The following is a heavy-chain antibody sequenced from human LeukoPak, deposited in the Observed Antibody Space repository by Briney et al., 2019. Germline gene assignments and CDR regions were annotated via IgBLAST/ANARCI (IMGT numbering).Heavy chain of an antibody. V-gene: IGHV3-7*03. CDR3: ARGDSGSSYRLFYFDF. D-gene: IGHD1-26*01. J-gene: IGHJ4*02. CDR1: GFTFSSYG. CDR2: IKQDGSEK. Sequence: GGSLRLSCAASGFTFSSYGMHWVRQAPGKGLEWVANIKQDGSEKYFVDSVKGRFTISRDNAKNSLYLQMNSLRAEDTAVYYCARGDSGSSYRLFYFDFWGQGTLVTVSS.